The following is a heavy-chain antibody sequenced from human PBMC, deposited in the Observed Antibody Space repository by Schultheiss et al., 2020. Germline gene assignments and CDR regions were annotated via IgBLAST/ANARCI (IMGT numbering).Heavy chain of an antibody. V-gene: IGHV4-39*01. CDR1: GGSISSSSYY. Sequence: SETLSLTCTVSGGSISSSSYYWGWIRQPPGKGLEWIGEINHSGSTYYNPSLKSRVTISVDTSKNQFSLKLSSVTAADTAVYYCARRPSPSPAYYFDYWGQGTLVTVSS. CDR3: ARRPSPSPAYYFDY. J-gene: IGHJ4*02. CDR2: INHSGST.